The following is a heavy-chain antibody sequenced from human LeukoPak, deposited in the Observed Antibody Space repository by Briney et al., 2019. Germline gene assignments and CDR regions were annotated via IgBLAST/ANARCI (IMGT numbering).Heavy chain of an antibody. Sequence: GRSLRLSCAASGFTFDDYAMHWVRQAPGKGLEWVSSISSSSSYIYYADSVKGRFTISRDNAKNSLYLQMNSLRAEDTAVYYCARVGGSRAFDIWGQGTMVTVSS. J-gene: IGHJ3*02. CDR2: ISSSSSYI. V-gene: IGHV3-21*04. CDR3: ARVGGSRAFDI. CDR1: GFTFDDYA.